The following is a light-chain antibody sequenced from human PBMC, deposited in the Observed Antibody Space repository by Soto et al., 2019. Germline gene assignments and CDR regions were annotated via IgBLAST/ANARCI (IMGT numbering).Light chain of an antibody. J-gene: IGLJ1*01. CDR3: SSWTTSSTPLYV. CDR2: DVS. CDR1: SSDIGGYNH. V-gene: IGLV2-14*03. Sequence: QSVLTQPASVSGSPGQSISISCTGTSSDIGGYNHVSWYQQHPGKAPKLMIYDVSNRPSGVSNRFSGSKSGNTASLTISGLQAEDEADYSGSSWTTSSTPLYVFGPGTKLTVL.